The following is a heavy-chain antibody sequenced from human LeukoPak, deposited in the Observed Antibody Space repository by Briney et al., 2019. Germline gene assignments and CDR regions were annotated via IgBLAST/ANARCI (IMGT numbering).Heavy chain of an antibody. J-gene: IGHJ5*02. CDR1: GYTFTSNY. CDR3: ARDFDGYCSGGSCYWFDP. V-gene: IGHV1-46*01. CDR2: IYPRDGST. Sequence: ASVKVSCKASGYTFTSNYIHWVRQAPGQGLEWMGMIYPRDGSTSYAQKFQGRVTVTRDTSTSTAYMELSSLRSEDTAVYYCARDFDGYCSGGSCYWFDPWGQGTLVTVSS. D-gene: IGHD2-15*01.